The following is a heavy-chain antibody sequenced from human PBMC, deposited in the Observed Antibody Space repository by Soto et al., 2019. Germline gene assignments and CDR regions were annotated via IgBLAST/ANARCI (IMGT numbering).Heavy chain of an antibody. CDR1: GDSISSYY. V-gene: IGHV4-59*01. CDR3: ARGAFSGHNWFDP. Sequence: QVQLQESGPGLVKPSETLSLTCTVSGDSISSYYWTWIRQPPGKGLEWIGYIYYSGTTNYNPSLKSRVTISVDTSKTHFSLELSSVTAADTAVYYCARGAFSGHNWFDPWGQRTLVTVSS. CDR2: IYYSGTT. J-gene: IGHJ5*02.